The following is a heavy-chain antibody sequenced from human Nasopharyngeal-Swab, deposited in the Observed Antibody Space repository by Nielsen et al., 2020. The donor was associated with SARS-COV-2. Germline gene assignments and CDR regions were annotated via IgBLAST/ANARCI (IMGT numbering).Heavy chain of an antibody. CDR3: TTGYYYGSGSFAY. Sequence: GESLKISCAASGFTFSNAWMSWVRQAPGKGLEWVGRIKSKVDGGTIDYAAPVKGRSTISRDDSKSTLYLQMSSLKTEDTAVYYCTTGYYYGSGSFAYWGRGTLVTVSS. J-gene: IGHJ4*02. V-gene: IGHV3-15*01. CDR2: IKSKVDGGTI. D-gene: IGHD3-10*01. CDR1: GFTFSNAW.